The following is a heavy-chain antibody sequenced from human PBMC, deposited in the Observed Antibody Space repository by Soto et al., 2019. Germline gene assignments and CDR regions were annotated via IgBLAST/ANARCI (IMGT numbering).Heavy chain of an antibody. Sequence: ASVKVSCKASGYTFTSYDINWVRQATGQGLEWMGWMNPNSANTGYAQKFQGRVTMTRNTSISTAYMELSSLRVEDTAVYYCVKDLRTEAYGMGVWGQGTTVTVSS. J-gene: IGHJ6*02. V-gene: IGHV1-8*01. CDR2: MNPNSANT. CDR1: GYTFTSYD. CDR3: VKDLRTEAYGMGV.